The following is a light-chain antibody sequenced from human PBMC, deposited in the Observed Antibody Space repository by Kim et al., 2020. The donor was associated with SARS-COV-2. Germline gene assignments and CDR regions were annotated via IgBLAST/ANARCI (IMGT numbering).Light chain of an antibody. CDR1: SLRSYY. V-gene: IGLV3-19*02. CDR3: NSWDSSGNHPYVV. J-gene: IGLJ2*01. Sequence: SSELTQDPAVSVALGQTVRITCQGDSLRSYYASWYQQKPGQAPVRVIYGKNNRPSGIPDRFSGSSSGNTASLTITGAQAEDEADYYCNSWDSSGNHPYVVFGGGTQLTVL. CDR2: GKN.